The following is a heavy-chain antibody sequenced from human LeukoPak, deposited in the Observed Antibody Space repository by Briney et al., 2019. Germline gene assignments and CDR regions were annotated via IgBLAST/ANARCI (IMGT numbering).Heavy chain of an antibody. CDR1: GFSLSTSGMC. V-gene: IGHV2-5*08. CDR2: IYWNDDK. J-gene: IGHJ5*02. CDR3: AHSRAYCSSTSCYESGSFDP. Sequence: SGPTLVKPTQTLTLTCTFSGFSLSTSGMCVSWVRQPPGKALEWLALIYWNDDKRYSPSLKSRLTITKDTSKNQVVLTMTNMDPVDTATYYCAHSRAYCSSTSCYESGSFDPWGQGTLVTVSS. D-gene: IGHD2-2*01.